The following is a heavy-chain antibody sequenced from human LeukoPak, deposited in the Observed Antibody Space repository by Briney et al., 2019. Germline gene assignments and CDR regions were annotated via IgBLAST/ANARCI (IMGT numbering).Heavy chain of an antibody. CDR2: ISSSGGTI. V-gene: IGHV3-48*03. CDR1: GFTFSSYE. J-gene: IGHJ4*02. Sequence: PGGSLRLSCAASGFTFSSYEMNWVRQAPGKGLEWVSYISSSGGTIYYADSVKGRFTISRDNAKNSLYLQMNSLRAEDTAVYYCARDGDPAPAVPFDCWGQGTLVTVSS. CDR3: ARDGDPAPAVPFDC. D-gene: IGHD6-25*01.